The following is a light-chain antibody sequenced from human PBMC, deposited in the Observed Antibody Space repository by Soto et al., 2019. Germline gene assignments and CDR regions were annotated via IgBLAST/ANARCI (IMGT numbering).Light chain of an antibody. Sequence: QAVVTQSHAASASLGASVKLTCTLSSGHSTYAIAWHQQQPEKGPRYLMKVNSDGSHTKGDGIPDRFSGSSSGAERYLTISSLQSEDEADYYCQTWGTGILVFAGGTKLTVL. CDR2: VNSDGSH. CDR1: SGHSTYA. J-gene: IGLJ3*02. CDR3: QTWGTGILV. V-gene: IGLV4-69*01.